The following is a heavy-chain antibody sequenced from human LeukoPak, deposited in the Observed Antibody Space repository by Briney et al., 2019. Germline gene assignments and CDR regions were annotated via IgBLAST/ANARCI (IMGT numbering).Heavy chain of an antibody. CDR3: ARALGECTSGSCAIDY. Sequence: GGSLRLSCAASGFSFGGHEMNWVRQAPGKGLEWVSYISSRDSTIYYADSVKGRFTISRDNAKNSLYLQMNSLRAEDTAVYYCARALGECTSGSCAIDYWGQGTLVTISS. V-gene: IGHV3-48*03. CDR1: GFSFGGHE. J-gene: IGHJ4*02. D-gene: IGHD2-15*01. CDR2: ISSRDSTI.